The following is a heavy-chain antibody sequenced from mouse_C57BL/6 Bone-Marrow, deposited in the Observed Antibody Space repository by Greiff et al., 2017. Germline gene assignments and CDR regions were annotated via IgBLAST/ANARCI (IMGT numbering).Heavy chain of an antibody. CDR1: GYTFTSYW. D-gene: IGHD1-1*01. Sequence: QVQLQQSGAELAKPGASVKLSCKASGYTFTSYWMHWVKQRPGQGLEWIGYINPSSGYTKYNQKFKDKATLTADKSSSTAYMQLSSLTYEDSAVYYCAKRYYGSPHYDYWRQGTTLTHFDYWGQGTTLTVSS. CDR3: AKRYYGSPHYDYWRQGTTLTHFDY. CDR2: INPSSGYT. J-gene: IGHJ2*01. V-gene: IGHV1-7*01.